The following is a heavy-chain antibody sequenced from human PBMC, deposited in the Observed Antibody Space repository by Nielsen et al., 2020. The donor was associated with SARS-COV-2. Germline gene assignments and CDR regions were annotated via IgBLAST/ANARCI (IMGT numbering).Heavy chain of an antibody. D-gene: IGHD3-3*02. V-gene: IGHV3-33*01. CDR1: GFTFSSYG. CDR2: IWYDGSNK. CDR3: ASQSSIRYGFDY. Sequence: GESLKISCAASGFTFSSYGMLWVRQAPGKGLEWVAVIWYDGSNKYYADSVKGRFTISRDNSKNTLYLQMNSLRAEDTAVYYCASQSSIRYGFDYWGQGTLVTVSS. J-gene: IGHJ4*02.